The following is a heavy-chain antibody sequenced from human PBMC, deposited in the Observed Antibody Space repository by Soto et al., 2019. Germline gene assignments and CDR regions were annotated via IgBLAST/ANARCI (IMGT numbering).Heavy chain of an antibody. CDR2: ISSSSSYI. D-gene: IGHD6-6*01. J-gene: IGHJ3*02. Sequence: GGSLRLSCAASGFTFSSYSMNWVRQAPGKGLEWVSSISSSSSYIYYADSVKGRFTISRDNAKNSLYLQMNSLRAEDTAVYYCARDLPTRSSEFDAFDIWGQGTMVTVSS. V-gene: IGHV3-21*01. CDR3: ARDLPTRSSEFDAFDI. CDR1: GFTFSSYS.